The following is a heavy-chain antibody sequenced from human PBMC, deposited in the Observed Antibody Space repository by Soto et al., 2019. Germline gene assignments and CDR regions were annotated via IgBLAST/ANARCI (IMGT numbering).Heavy chain of an antibody. CDR2: ISAYNGNT. CDR3: ALGYCSSTSCHNYYYYGMDV. CDR1: GYTFTSYG. J-gene: IGHJ6*02. V-gene: IGHV1-18*01. D-gene: IGHD2-2*02. Sequence: ASVKVSCKASGYTFTSYGISWVRQAPGQGLEWMGWISAYNGNTNYAQKLQGRVTMTTDTSTSTAYMELRSLRSDDTAVYYCALGYCSSTSCHNYYYYGMDVWGQGTTVTVSS.